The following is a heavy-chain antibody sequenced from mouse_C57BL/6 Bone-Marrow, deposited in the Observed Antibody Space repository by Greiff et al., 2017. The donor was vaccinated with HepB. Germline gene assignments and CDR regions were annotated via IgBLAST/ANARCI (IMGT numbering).Heavy chain of an antibody. V-gene: IGHV5-17*01. Sequence: DVKLVESGGGLVKPGGSLKLSCAASGFTFSDYGMHWVRQAPEKGLEWVAYISSGSSTIYYADTVKGRFTISRDNAKNTLFLQMTSLRSEDTAMYYCARIGVSYYFDYWGQGTTLTVSS. J-gene: IGHJ2*01. CDR1: GFTFSDYG. CDR3: ARIGVSYYFDY. CDR2: ISSGSSTI. D-gene: IGHD3-1*01.